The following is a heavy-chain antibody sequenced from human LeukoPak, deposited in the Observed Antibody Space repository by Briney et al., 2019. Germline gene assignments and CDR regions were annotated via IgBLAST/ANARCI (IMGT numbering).Heavy chain of an antibody. CDR2: MNPNSGNR. D-gene: IGHD1-1*01. CDR1: GYTFTSYD. CDR3: ARGQTNWNWFDT. Sequence: ASVKVSCKASGYTFTSYDINWVRQATGQGLEWMGWMNPNSGNRGYAQKFQGRVTMTRNTSISTAYMELSSLRSEDTAVYYCARGQTNWNWFDTWGQGTLVSVSS. J-gene: IGHJ5*02. V-gene: IGHV1-8*01.